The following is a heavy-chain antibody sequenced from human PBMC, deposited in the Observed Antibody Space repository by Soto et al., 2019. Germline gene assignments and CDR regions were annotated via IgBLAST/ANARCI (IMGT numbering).Heavy chain of an antibody. D-gene: IGHD3-10*01. Sequence: EVQLVQSGGGLVQPGGSLRLSCAASGFTFSDYYMDWVRRAPGKGLEWVGRIRNKANNYATEYAASLKGRVTFSRDDSENSLYLQMNSLETEDTAVYWCTREKRYYNNLTSFYFDNCGQGTWSPSPQ. CDR1: GFTFSDYY. V-gene: IGHV3-72*01. CDR3: TREKRYYNNLTSFYFDN. CDR2: IRNKANNYAT. J-gene: IGHJ4*02.